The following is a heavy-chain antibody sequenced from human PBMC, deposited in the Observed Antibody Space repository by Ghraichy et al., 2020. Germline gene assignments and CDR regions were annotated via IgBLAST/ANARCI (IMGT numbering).Heavy chain of an antibody. V-gene: IGHV1-18*01. CDR2: ISAYNGNT. CDR3: ARPYDNSGLQYFHH. D-gene: IGHD3-22*01. CDR1: GYTFTSYG. Sequence: ASVKVSCKASGYTFTSYGISWVRQAPGQGLEWMGWISAYNGNTNYAQKLQGRITMTTDTSTSTAFMELRSLRSDDTAVYYCARPYDNSGLQYFHHWGQGTLVTVSS. J-gene: IGHJ1*01.